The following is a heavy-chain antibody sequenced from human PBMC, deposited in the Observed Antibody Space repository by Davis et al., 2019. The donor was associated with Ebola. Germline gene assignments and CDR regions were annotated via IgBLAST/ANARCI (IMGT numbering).Heavy chain of an antibody. CDR2: IIPIFGTA. CDR1: GGTFSSYA. J-gene: IGHJ2*01. D-gene: IGHD5-24*01. V-gene: IGHV1-69*13. CDR3: ARGHGLQSSHWYFDL. Sequence: AASVKVSCKASGGTFSSYAISWVRQAPGQGLEWMGGIIPIFGTANYAQKFQGRVTITADESTSTAYMELSSLRSEDTAAYYCARGHGLQSSHWYFDLWGRGTLVTVSS.